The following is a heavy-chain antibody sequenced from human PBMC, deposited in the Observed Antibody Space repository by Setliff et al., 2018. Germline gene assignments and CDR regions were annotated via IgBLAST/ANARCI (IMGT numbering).Heavy chain of an antibody. CDR1: GFTFSNAW. Sequence: GGSLRLSCAASGFTFSNAWMSWVRQAPGKGLEWVGRIKSKTDGGTTDYAAPVKGRFTISTDTSKSTLYLQMDSLRTEDTAVYYCARPLSSSWYVGLDSWGQGTLVTVSS. CDR2: IKSKTDGGTT. V-gene: IGHV3-15*01. J-gene: IGHJ4*02. D-gene: IGHD6-13*01. CDR3: ARPLSSSWYVGLDS.